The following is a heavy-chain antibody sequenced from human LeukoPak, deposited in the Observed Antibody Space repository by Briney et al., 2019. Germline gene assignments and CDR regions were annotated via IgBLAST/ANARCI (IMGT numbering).Heavy chain of an antibody. Sequence: PSETLSLTCTVSGGSISSGGYYWSWIRQHPGKGLEWIGYIYYSGSTYYNPSLKSRVTISVDTSKNQFSLKLSSVTAADTAVYYCARGDYGDRYYFDFWGQGTLVTVSS. V-gene: IGHV4-31*03. CDR2: IYYSGST. J-gene: IGHJ4*02. D-gene: IGHD4-17*01. CDR1: GGSISSGGYY. CDR3: ARGDYGDRYYFDF.